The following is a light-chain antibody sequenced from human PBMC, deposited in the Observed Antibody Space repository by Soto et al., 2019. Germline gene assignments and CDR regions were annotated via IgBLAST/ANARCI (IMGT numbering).Light chain of an antibody. CDR1: SSDVGGYNY. Sequence: QSALTQPASVSGSPGQSITISCTGTSSDVGGYNYVSWYQQHPGKAPKLMIYDVSNRPSGVSNRFSGSKSGNTASLTISGLQAEDEADYYCSSYTSSSTPSVVFGGGPKLTVL. CDR2: DVS. V-gene: IGLV2-14*01. J-gene: IGLJ2*01. CDR3: SSYTSSSTPSVV.